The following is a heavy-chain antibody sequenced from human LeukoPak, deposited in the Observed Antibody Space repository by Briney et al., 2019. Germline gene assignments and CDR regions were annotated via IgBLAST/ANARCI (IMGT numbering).Heavy chain of an antibody. D-gene: IGHD2-21*01. CDR2: IWYDESKK. V-gene: IGHV3-33*01. Sequence: GGSLRLSCVASGYTFSSYGMHWVRQAPGKGLQWVAVIWYDESKKYYTDSVKGRFTISRDVSKNTLYLQMNSLRAEDTAMYYCARDGGIGLDYWGQGTLVTVSS. CDR1: GYTFSSYG. J-gene: IGHJ4*02. CDR3: ARDGGIGLDY.